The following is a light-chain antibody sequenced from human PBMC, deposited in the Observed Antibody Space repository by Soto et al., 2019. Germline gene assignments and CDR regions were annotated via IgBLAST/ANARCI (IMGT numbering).Light chain of an antibody. CDR2: DVS. CDR3: SLYTASRTYV. CDR1: NSDVGAYNY. V-gene: IGLV2-14*01. Sequence: QSLLTQPASVSGSPGQSITISCTGTNSDVGAYNYVSWYQHHPGEAPKIIIYDVSDRPSGVSNRFSGSKSGNTASLTISGLQAEDEADYYCSLYTASRTYVFGTGTKVTVL. J-gene: IGLJ1*01.